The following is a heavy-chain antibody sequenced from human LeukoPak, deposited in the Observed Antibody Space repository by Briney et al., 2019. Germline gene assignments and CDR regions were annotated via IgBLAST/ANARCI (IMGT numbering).Heavy chain of an antibody. CDR3: AKDPHYGDYGNFDY. J-gene: IGHJ4*02. D-gene: IGHD4-17*01. V-gene: IGHV3-23*01. Sequence: GGSLRLSCAASGFTFSSYAMSWVRQAPGRGLEWVSAISGSGGSTYYADSVKGRFTISRDNSKNTLYLQMNGLRAEDTAVYYCAKDPHYGDYGNFDYWGQGTLVTVSS. CDR1: GFTFSSYA. CDR2: ISGSGGST.